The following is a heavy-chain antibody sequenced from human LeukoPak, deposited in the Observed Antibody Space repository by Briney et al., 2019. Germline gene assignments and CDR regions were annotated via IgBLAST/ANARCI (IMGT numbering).Heavy chain of an antibody. CDR2: IYPTDIT. CDR1: GGSISNSY. Sequence: SETLSLTCTVSGGSISNSYWSWIRQPAGKGLEWIGRIYPTDITTYNPSLKSRVTISVDTSKNQFSLRLSSVTAADTAVYYCARVTGYVMEDYFDYWGQGTLVTVSS. J-gene: IGHJ4*02. CDR3: ARVTGYVMEDYFDY. V-gene: IGHV4-4*07. D-gene: IGHD6-13*01.